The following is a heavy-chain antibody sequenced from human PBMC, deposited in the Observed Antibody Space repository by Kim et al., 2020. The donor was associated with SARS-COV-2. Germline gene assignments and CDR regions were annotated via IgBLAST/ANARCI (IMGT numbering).Heavy chain of an antibody. V-gene: IGHV1-46*01. Sequence: ASVKVSCKASGYTFTSYYMHWVRQAPGQGLEWMGIINPSGGSTSYAQKFQGRVTMTRDTSTSTVYMELSSLRSEDTAVYYCARALPIVVVPAAMCVSWFDPWGQGTLVTVSS. CDR2: INPSGGST. CDR1: GYTFTSYY. CDR3: ARALPIVVVPAAMCVSWFDP. D-gene: IGHD2-2*01. J-gene: IGHJ5*02.